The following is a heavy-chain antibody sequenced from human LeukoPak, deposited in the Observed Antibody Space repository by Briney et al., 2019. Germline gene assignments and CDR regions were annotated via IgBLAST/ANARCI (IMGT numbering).Heavy chain of an antibody. V-gene: IGHV1-69*04. Sequence: SVKVSCKASGGTFSSYAISWVRQAPGQGIEWMGRIIPILGIANYAQKFQGRVTITTDKSTSTAYMELSSLRSEDTAVYYCARPPTDSSGYYYYYGMDVWGQGTTVTVSS. CDR3: ARPPTDSSGYYYYYGMDV. J-gene: IGHJ6*02. CDR2: IIPILGIA. CDR1: GGTFSSYA. D-gene: IGHD3-22*01.